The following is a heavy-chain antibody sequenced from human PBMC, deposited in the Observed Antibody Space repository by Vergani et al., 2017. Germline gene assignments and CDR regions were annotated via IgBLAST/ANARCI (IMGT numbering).Heavy chain of an antibody. J-gene: IGHJ4*02. CDR1: GFTFSSYS. V-gene: IGHV3-66*02. D-gene: IGHD1-26*01. Sequence: EVQLVESGGGLVQPGGSLRLSCAASGFTFSSYSMNWVRQAPGKGLEWVSVIYSGGSTYYADSVKGRFTISRDNSKNTLYLQMNSLRAEDTAVYYCASGRRTLGFDYWGQGTLVTVSS. CDR2: IYSGGST. CDR3: ASGRRTLGFDY.